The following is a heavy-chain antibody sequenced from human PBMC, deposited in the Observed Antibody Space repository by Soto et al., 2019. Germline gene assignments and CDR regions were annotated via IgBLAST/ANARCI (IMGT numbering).Heavy chain of an antibody. CDR2: TSYDGSNN. CDR3: ARWGTTGGLDV. CDR1: GFTFRSYV. J-gene: IGHJ4*02. V-gene: IGHV3-33*05. Sequence: QVQLVESGGGVVKPGTSLRLSCVGSGFTFRSYVIHWVRQAPGKGLEWVALTSYDGSNNFYGDSVKGRFTISRDNSRNTVELQMDSLRLEDTDLYYCARWGTTGGLDVWGQGTLVSVSS. D-gene: IGHD3-16*01.